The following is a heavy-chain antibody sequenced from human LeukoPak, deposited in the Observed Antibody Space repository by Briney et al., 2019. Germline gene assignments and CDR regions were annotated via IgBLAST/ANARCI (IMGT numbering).Heavy chain of an antibody. CDR1: GGSVSGSY. Sequence: SETLSLTCTVSGGSVSGSYWSLIRQPPGKGLEWIGYIYYSGNTNYNPSLKSRVTISVDTSKTQFSLKLTSVTAADTAVYYCATRPARGSGPYYPYFDYWGQGALVTVSS. CDR3: ATRPARGSGPYYPYFDY. J-gene: IGHJ4*02. D-gene: IGHD3-22*01. CDR2: IYYSGNT. V-gene: IGHV4-59*02.